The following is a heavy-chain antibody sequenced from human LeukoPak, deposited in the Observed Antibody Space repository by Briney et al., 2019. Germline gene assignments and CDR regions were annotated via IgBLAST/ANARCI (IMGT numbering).Heavy chain of an antibody. V-gene: IGHV1-24*01. Sequence: ASVNVSCKVSGYTLTELSMHWVRQAPGKGLEWMGGFDPEDGETIYAQKFQGRVTMTEDTSTDTAYMELSSLRSEDTAVYYCATDFADYVWGSYRYAFDYWGQGTLVTVSS. CDR2: FDPEDGET. CDR3: ATDFADYVWGSYRYAFDY. D-gene: IGHD3-16*02. CDR1: GYTLTELS. J-gene: IGHJ4*02.